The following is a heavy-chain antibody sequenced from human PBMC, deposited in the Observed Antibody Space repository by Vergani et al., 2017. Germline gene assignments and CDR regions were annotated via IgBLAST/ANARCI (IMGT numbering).Heavy chain of an antibody. D-gene: IGHD6-13*01. CDR2: IRYDGSSE. V-gene: IGHV3-30*02. CDR1: GFSFSGYW. CDR3: VKDIAASGNYWYFDL. J-gene: IGHJ2*01. Sequence: VQLVESGGGLIHPGGSLRLSCEGSGFSFSGYWMHWVRQAPGKGLEWVSFIRYDGSSEYYGDSVKGRFTISRDKSQNTVNLQMNSLRTEDTALYYCVKDIAASGNYWYFDLWGRGTLVTVSS.